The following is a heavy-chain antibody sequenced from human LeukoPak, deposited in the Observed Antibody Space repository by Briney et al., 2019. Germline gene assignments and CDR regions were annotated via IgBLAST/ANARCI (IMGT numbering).Heavy chain of an antibody. V-gene: IGHV3-48*01. CDR2: ISYSSRNK. Sequence: GGSLRLSCAASGFTFSSYNMNWVRQAPGKGLEWVSYISYSSRNKYYPDSVKGRFTISRDNAKNSLYLQMNSLRADDTAVYYCARMAAAGYFDYWGQGTLVAVSS. CDR1: GFTFSSYN. CDR3: ARMAAAGYFDY. D-gene: IGHD6-13*01. J-gene: IGHJ4*02.